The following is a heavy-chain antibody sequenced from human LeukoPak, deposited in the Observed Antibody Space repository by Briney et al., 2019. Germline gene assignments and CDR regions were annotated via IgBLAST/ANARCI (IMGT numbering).Heavy chain of an antibody. Sequence: ASVKVSCKASGYTFTSYGISWVRQAPGQGLEWMGWISAYTGNTNYAQKLQGRVTMTTDTSTSTAYMELRSLRSDDTAVYYCARDSPGYCSSTSCPQNWYFDLWGRGTLVTVSS. CDR3: ARDSPGYCSSTSCPQNWYFDL. CDR2: ISAYTGNT. J-gene: IGHJ2*01. V-gene: IGHV1-18*01. D-gene: IGHD2-2*01. CDR1: GYTFTSYG.